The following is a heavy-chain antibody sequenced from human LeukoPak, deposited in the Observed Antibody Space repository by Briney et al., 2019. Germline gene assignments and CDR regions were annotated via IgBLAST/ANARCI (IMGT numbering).Heavy chain of an antibody. CDR2: IYTSGST. D-gene: IGHD3-9*01. CDR3: ARDGNGVRYNWFDP. V-gene: IGHV4-61*02. Sequence: SETLSLTCTVSGGSISSGSYYWSWIRQPPGKGLEWIGRIYTSGSTNYNPSLKSRVTISVDTSKNQFSLKLSSVTAAVTAVYYCARDGNGVRYNWFDPWGQGTLVTVSP. CDR1: GGSISSGSYY. J-gene: IGHJ5*02.